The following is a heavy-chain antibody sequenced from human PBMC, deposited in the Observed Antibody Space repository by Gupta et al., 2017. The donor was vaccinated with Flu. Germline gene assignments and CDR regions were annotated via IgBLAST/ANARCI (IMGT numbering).Heavy chain of an antibody. CDR2: ISYDGDKT. V-gene: IGHV3-33*05. J-gene: IGHJ6*03. CDR3: AKTGTTGYFYMDV. D-gene: IGHD1-7*01. Sequence: RQAPGKGLEWVTMISYDGDKTSYVDSVKGRFTVSRDNSRDTLYLQMNSLTDDDTAVYYCAKTGTTGYFYMDVWGNGTTVIVSS.